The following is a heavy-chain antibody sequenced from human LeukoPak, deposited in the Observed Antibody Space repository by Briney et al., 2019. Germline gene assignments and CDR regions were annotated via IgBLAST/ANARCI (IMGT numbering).Heavy chain of an antibody. Sequence: PGGSLRLSCAASGLTFSDYYMSWIRQAPGKGLEWVSYISSSGSTIYYADSVKGRFTISRDNAKNSLYLQMNSLRAEDAAVYYCARGIVVVTGDAFDIWGQGTMVTVSS. V-gene: IGHV3-11*01. CDR2: ISSSGSTI. J-gene: IGHJ3*02. CDR3: ARGIVVVTGDAFDI. D-gene: IGHD2-21*02. CDR1: GLTFSDYY.